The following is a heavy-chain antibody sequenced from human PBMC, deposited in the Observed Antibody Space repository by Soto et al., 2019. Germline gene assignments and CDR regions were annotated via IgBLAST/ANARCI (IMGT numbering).Heavy chain of an antibody. V-gene: IGHV4-59*01. J-gene: IGHJ5*02. CDR1: GGSLSSYY. CDR3: PKLPWAYYGGICDP. CDR2: VYYSGNT. Sequence: QVQLQESGPGLVKPAETLSLTCTVSGGSLSSYYWTWLRQPPGTGLEWIGYVYYSGNTDYNPPLKSRVTIAVDSSKTQFSLELGSVTAADTDVYYCPKLPWAYYGGICDPWGQGTLVTVSS. D-gene: IGHD4-17*01.